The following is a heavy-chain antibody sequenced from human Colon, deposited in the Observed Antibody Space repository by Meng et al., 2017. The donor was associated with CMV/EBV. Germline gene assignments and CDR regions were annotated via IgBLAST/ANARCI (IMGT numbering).Heavy chain of an antibody. D-gene: IGHD6-6*01. CDR2: VSGSGGST. CDR1: GFRFSTFA. Sequence: GESLKISCAASGFRFSTFAISWVRQAPGKGLEWVSAVSGSGGSTYYADSVKGRFSISRDNSKNTIYLQMIDLRADDTAVYYCAKDRAARPNGYFDFWGRGTLVTVSS. CDR3: AKDRAARPNGYFDF. J-gene: IGHJ4*01. V-gene: IGHV3-23*01.